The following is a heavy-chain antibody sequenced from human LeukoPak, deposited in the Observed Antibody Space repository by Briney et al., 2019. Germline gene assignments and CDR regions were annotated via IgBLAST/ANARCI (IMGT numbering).Heavy chain of an antibody. Sequence: GASVKVSCKASGYTFTGYYMHWVRQGPGQGLGWMGWINPNSGGTNYAQKFQGRVTMTRDTSISTAYMELSRLRSDDTAVYYCAREESITGTGGVNYWGQGTLVTVSS. CDR3: AREESITGTGGVNY. V-gene: IGHV1-2*02. CDR1: GYTFTGYY. J-gene: IGHJ4*02. CDR2: INPNSGGT. D-gene: IGHD1-20*01.